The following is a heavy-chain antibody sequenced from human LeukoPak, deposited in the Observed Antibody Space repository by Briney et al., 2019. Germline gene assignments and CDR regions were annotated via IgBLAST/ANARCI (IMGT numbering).Heavy chain of an antibody. CDR2: IKSKTDGGTI. CDR1: GFTFSSYA. D-gene: IGHD2-15*01. J-gene: IGHJ3*02. Sequence: GGSLRLSCAASGFTFSSYAMSWVRQAPGKGLEWVGRIKSKTDGGTIDYAAPVKGRFTISRDDSKNTLYLQMNSLKTEDTAVYYCTTEPITPGAFDIWGQGTMVTVSS. V-gene: IGHV3-15*01. CDR3: TTEPITPGAFDI.